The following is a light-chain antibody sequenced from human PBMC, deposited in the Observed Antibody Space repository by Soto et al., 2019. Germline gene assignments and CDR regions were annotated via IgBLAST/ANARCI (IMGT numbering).Light chain of an antibody. Sequence: QSALTQPASVSGSPGQSITIPCTGTSSDVGSYNLVSWYQQHPDKAPKLMIYEGTKRPSGVSNRFSGSKSGNTASLTISGLQAEDEADYYCCSYAGSSTYVFGTGTKVTVL. CDR1: SSDVGSYNL. CDR2: EGT. V-gene: IGLV2-23*01. CDR3: CSYAGSSTYV. J-gene: IGLJ1*01.